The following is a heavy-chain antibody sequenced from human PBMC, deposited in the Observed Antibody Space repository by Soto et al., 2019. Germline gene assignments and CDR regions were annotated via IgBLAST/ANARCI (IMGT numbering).Heavy chain of an antibody. J-gene: IGHJ4*02. CDR2: TYYRSKWYN. Sequence: QLQLQQSGPGLVKPSQTLSLTCAISGDSVSSDTADWNWIRQSPSRGLEWLGRTYYRSKWYNDYAVSMKSRISSSPDTSTNQFSLQLRCVTPEDTAVSYCVRDRGGLGYWGQEALVTVS. V-gene: IGHV6-1*01. D-gene: IGHD3-16*01. CDR3: VRDRGGLGY. CDR1: GDSVSSDTAD.